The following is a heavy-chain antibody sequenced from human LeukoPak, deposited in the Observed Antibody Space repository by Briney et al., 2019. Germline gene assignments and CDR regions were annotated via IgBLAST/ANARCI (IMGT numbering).Heavy chain of an antibody. J-gene: IGHJ4*02. Sequence: PSETLSLTCTASGGSVTNSYWSWIRQPPGKGLEWIGYIFYSGSTNHNPSLKSRVTISIDTSKNQFSLKLTSVTAADTAVYYCARQQDVFDNWGQGTLVTVSS. CDR1: GGSVTNSY. CDR3: ARQQDVFDN. V-gene: IGHV4-59*08. CDR2: IFYSGST.